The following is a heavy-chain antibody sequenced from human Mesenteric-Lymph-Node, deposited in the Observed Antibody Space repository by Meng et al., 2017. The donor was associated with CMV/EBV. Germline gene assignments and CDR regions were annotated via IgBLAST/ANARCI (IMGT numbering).Heavy chain of an antibody. CDR1: YTFSSSV. CDR2: ISPCTSDT. V-gene: IGHV1-18*01. Sequence: YTFSSSVISWVRQAPGQRLEWLGWISPCTSDTNFGLNLQHRVTLTTTTSTSTAYLELRSLRSDDTAVYYCARGSGYGGYELWWILFDYWGQGTLVTVSS. D-gene: IGHD5-12*01. J-gene: IGHJ4*02. CDR3: ARGSGYGGYELWWILFDY.